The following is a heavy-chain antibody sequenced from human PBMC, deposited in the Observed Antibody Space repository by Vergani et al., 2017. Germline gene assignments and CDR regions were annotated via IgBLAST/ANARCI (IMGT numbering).Heavy chain of an antibody. V-gene: IGHV3-66*02. CDR3: AGGNYYGSGTYVDP. CDR1: GSTVSGNY. J-gene: IGHJ5*02. Sequence: ELQLVESGGGLVQPGGSVRLSCAASGSTVSGNYMTWVRQAPGKGLEWVSHIYSGDETYYADSVKGRVTISRNTSKITLHYQINNLRVEDTAVYYCAGGNYYGSGTYVDPWGQGTLVTVSS. CDR2: IYSGDET. D-gene: IGHD3-10*01.